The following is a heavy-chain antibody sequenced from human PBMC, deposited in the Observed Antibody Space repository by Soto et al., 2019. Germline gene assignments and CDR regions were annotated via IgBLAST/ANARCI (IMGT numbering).Heavy chain of an antibody. CDR3: SRGIRNYYGTDV. CDR1: GFTFSSYW. J-gene: IGHJ6*02. D-gene: IGHD5-18*01. V-gene: IGHV3-74*01. CDR2: VKTDGST. Sequence: EVQLVESGGGLVPPGGSLRLSCAASGFTFSSYWMHWVRQAPGKGLVWVSRVKTDGSTFYADSVRGRFTISRDNAKNTLYLPMNSLRDEDTAVYYCSRGIRNYYGTDVWGQGTTVSVSS.